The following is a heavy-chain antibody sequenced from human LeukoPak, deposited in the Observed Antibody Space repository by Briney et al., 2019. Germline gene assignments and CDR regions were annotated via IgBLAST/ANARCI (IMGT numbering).Heavy chain of an antibody. CDR2: FDSEDGET. J-gene: IGHJ2*01. CDR3: ATEGALQDTAMAYRGYSYGRDFDL. Sequence: ASVKVSCKVSGYTLTELSMHWVRQAPGKGLEWMGGFDSEDGETIYAQKFQGRVTMTEDTSTDTAYMELSSLRSEDTAVYYCATEGALQDTAMAYRGYSYGRDFDLWGRGTLVTVSS. V-gene: IGHV1-24*01. D-gene: IGHD5-18*01. CDR1: GYTLTELS.